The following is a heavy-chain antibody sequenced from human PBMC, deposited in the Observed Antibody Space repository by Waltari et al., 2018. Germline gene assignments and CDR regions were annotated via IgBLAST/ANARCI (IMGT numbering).Heavy chain of an antibody. CDR3: AREYSSSSGKLFDY. CDR2: ISSSSTAI. J-gene: IGHJ4*02. V-gene: IGHV3-48*01. CDR1: GFTFSSYS. Sequence: EVQLVESGGGLLQPGGSLRLSCSASGFTFSSYSMRWVRQVPGKGLEWVSYISSSSTAIYYADSVKGRFTISRDNAKNSLYLQVNSLRAEDTAVYYCAREYSSSSGKLFDYWGQGTLVTVSS. D-gene: IGHD6-6*01.